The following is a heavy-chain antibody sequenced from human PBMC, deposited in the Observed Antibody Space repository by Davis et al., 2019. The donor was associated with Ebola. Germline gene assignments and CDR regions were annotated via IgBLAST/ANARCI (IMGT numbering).Heavy chain of an antibody. V-gene: IGHV3-23*01. D-gene: IGHD6-13*01. CDR3: ARGGGSSWFAY. J-gene: IGHJ5*01. CDR1: VITFTSYA. CDR2: ISGSGGST. Sequence: GESLKISCTDSVITFTSYAMTWVRQAPGQGLEWFSAISGSGGSTYYADSVKGRFAISRDNSKDTLSLRMNRLRAEDTAVYYCARGGGSSWFAYWGQGTLVTVSS.